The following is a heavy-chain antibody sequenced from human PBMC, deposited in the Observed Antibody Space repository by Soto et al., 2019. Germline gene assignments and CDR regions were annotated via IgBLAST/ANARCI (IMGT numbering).Heavy chain of an antibody. CDR1: GGSISSSNW. CDR2: IYHSGST. CDR3: ARDKITGPFDN. Sequence: SETLSLTCAVSGGSISSSNWWSWVRQPPWKGLEWIGEIYHSGSTNYNPSLKSRVTISVDTSKNQFSLKLTSVTAADTAVYYCARDKITGPFDNWGQGTLVTVSS. J-gene: IGHJ4*02. D-gene: IGHD2-8*02. V-gene: IGHV4-4*02.